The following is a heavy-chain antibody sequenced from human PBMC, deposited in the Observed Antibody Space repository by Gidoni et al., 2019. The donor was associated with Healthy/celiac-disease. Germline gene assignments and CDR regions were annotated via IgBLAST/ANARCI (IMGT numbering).Heavy chain of an antibody. Sequence: QVQLVQSGAEVKKPGSSVKVSCKASGGTFSSYAISWVRQAPGQGLEWMGGISPIFATANYAQKFQGRVTITADESTSTAYMELRSLRSEDTAVYYCARALAYGDYPNWFDPWGQGTLVTVSS. CDR2: ISPIFATA. CDR3: ARALAYGDYPNWFDP. J-gene: IGHJ5*02. D-gene: IGHD4-17*01. V-gene: IGHV1-69*01. CDR1: GGTFSSYA.